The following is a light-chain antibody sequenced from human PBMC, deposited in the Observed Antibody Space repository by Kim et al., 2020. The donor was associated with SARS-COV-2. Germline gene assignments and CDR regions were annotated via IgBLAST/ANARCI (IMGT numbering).Light chain of an antibody. CDR1: QSISNY. CDR2: AAS. Sequence: SASVGDRVTSTCRTSQSISNYLNWYQQQRGKAPKLLIYAASSLQSGVPSRFSGSGSGTDFTLTISSLQREDVATYHCQQSYNTPWTFGQVTKVEV. V-gene: IGKV1-39*01. J-gene: IGKJ1*01. CDR3: QQSYNTPWT.